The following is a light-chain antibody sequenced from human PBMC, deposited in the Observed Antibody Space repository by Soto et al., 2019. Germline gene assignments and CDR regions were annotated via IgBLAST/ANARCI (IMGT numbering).Light chain of an antibody. J-gene: IGLJ2*01. CDR2: DVS. Sequence: QSVLTQPASVSGSPGKSITISCIGTSSDIGGYKYVSWYQQHPGKAPKIMIYDVSNRPSGVSNRFSGSKSGNTASPTISGLQAEDEDEDYCSSYTNSGALVVFGGGTKLTVL. CDR3: SSYTNSGALVV. CDR1: SSDIGGYKY. V-gene: IGLV2-14*03.